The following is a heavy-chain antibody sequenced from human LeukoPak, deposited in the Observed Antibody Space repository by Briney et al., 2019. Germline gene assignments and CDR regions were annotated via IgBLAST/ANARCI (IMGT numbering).Heavy chain of an antibody. CDR3: ASAAPTDDFWSGYPPDGMDV. V-gene: IGHV4-30-2*01. CDR2: IYHSGST. CDR1: GGSISSGGYS. J-gene: IGHJ6*02. D-gene: IGHD3-3*01. Sequence: SETLSLTCAVSGGSISSGGYSWSWIRQPPGKGLEWIGYIYHSGSTYYNPSLKSRVTISVDRSKNRFSLKLSSVTAADTAVYYCASAAPTDDFWSGYPPDGMDVWGQGTTATVSS.